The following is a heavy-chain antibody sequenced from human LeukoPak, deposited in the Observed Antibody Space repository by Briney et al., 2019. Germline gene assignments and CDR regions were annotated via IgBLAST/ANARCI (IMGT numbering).Heavy chain of an antibody. Sequence: GGSLRLSCAGSGFTFDDYAMHWVRQAPGKGLEWVSRISWDGGSVSYAGSVQGRFTISRDNSKNSLYVQMNSLRPEDTALYYCARGGSKWGQSPMDYWGQGTLVTVSS. J-gene: IGHJ4*02. V-gene: IGHV3-43D*03. CDR2: ISWDGGSV. CDR1: GFTFDDYA. CDR3: ARGGSKWGQSPMDY. D-gene: IGHD1-26*01.